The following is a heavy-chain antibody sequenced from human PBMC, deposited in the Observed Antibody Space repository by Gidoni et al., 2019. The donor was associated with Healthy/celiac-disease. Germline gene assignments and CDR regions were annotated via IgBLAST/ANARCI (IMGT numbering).Heavy chain of an antibody. V-gene: IGHV3-21*01. J-gene: IGHJ3*02. D-gene: IGHD3-10*01. CDR1: GFTFSSYS. CDR2: ISSISSYI. Sequence: EVQLVESGGGLVKPGGSLRLSCAASGFTFSSYSMNWVRQAPGKGLEWVSSISSISSYIYYADSVKGRFTISRDNAKNSLYLQMNSLRAEDTAVYYCARDLADRYGSGSYYPIKRGDDFDIWGQGTMVTVSS. CDR3: ARDLADRYGSGSYYPIKRGDDFDI.